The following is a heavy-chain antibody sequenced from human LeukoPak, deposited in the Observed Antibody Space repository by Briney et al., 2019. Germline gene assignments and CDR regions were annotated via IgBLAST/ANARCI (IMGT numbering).Heavy chain of an antibody. V-gene: IGHV3-30*03. Sequence: GGSLRLSCAASGFTFSSYGIHWVRQAPGKGLEWVAIISYDGSNKYYADSVKGRFTISRDNSKNTLYLQMDSLRDDDTAMYFCTRDLAAVPGPRMDVWGQGTTVTVSS. CDR2: ISYDGSNK. CDR1: GFTFSSYG. J-gene: IGHJ6*02. D-gene: IGHD6-19*01. CDR3: TRDLAAVPGPRMDV.